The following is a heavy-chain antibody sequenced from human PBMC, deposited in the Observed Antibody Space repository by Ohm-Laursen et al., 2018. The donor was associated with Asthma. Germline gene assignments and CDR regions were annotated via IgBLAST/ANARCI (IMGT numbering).Heavy chain of an antibody. V-gene: IGHV3-23*01. J-gene: IGHJ4*02. CDR1: GFTVSSNY. D-gene: IGHD2-15*01. CDR3: AKDSSEVVAADEY. CDR2: IDGSGGRT. Sequence: GSLRLSCSAPGFTVSSNYMSWVRQAPGKGLEWVSAIDGSGGRTYYADSVKGRFTISRDNPRNTLYLQMNSLRAEDTAVYYCAKDSSEVVAADEYWGQGTLVTVSS.